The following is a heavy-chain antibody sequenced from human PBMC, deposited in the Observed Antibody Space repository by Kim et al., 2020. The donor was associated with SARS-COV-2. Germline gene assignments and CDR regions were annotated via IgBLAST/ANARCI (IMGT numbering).Heavy chain of an antibody. CDR2: IIPMFGTT. J-gene: IGHJ6*02. Sequence: SVKVSCKASGGTFSSYGVSWVRQAPGQGLEWMGGIIPMFGTTHHAQKFQDRVKFSADESTGTAYMELRSLRSDDTAVYYCARDTLRRTPGGVYRFYGMDVWGQGATVAV. V-gene: IGHV1-69*13. D-gene: IGHD3-16*02. CDR3: ARDTLRRTPGGVYRFYGMDV. CDR1: GGTFSSYG.